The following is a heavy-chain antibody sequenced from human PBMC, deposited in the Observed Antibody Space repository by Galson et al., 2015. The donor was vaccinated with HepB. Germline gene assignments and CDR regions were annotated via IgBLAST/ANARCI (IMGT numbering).Heavy chain of an antibody. Sequence: SVKVSCKVSGYTLTELSMHWVRQAPGKGLEWMGCFDPEDGETIYAQKFQGRVTMTEDTSTDTAYMELSSLRSEDTAVYYCATDRSSGSCSYYYGMDVWGQGTPVTAPS. D-gene: IGHD1-26*01. CDR3: ATDRSSGSCSYYYGMDV. J-gene: IGHJ6*02. CDR2: FDPEDGET. CDR1: GYTLTELS. V-gene: IGHV1-24*01.